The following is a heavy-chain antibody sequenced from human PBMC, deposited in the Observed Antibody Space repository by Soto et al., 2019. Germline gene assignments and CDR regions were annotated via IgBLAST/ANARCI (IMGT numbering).Heavy chain of an antibody. CDR2: IYPGDSDT. V-gene: IGHV5-51*01. D-gene: IGHD3-22*01. J-gene: IGHJ3*02. Sequence: PGESLKISCKGSGYRFTSYWIVWVRPMPGKGLEWMGIIYPGDSDTRYSPSFQGQVTISADKSISTAYLQWSSLKALDTAMYYCARQRQHYYDSSGYYYEGAFDIRGQGTMVTVSS. CDR3: ARQRQHYYDSSGYYYEGAFDI. CDR1: GYRFTSYW.